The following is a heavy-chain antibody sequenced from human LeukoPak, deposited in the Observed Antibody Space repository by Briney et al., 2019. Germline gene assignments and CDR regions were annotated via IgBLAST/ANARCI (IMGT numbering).Heavy chain of an antibody. V-gene: IGHV3-33*06. Sequence: PGGSLRLSCAASGFTYGHYGMHWVRQAPGKGLEWVAVIWSDATEKHYGDAVKGRFTISRDNSRNTLYLQMNSLRAEDTAVYYCAKDAQRGFDYSNSLEYWGQGTLVTVSS. J-gene: IGHJ4*02. CDR3: AKDAQRGFDYSNSLEY. D-gene: IGHD4-11*01. CDR1: GFTYGHYG. CDR2: IWSDATEK.